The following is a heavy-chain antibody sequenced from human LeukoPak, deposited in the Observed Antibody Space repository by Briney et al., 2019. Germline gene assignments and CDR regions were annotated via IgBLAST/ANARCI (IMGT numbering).Heavy chain of an antibody. D-gene: IGHD4-17*01. CDR1: GYSISSGYY. CDR2: IYHSGST. CDR3: ASWGYGDYYFDY. J-gene: IGHJ4*02. V-gene: IGHV4-38-2*02. Sequence: PSETLSLTCTVSGYSISSGYYWGWIRQPPGKGLEWIGSIYHSGSTYYNPSLKSRVTISVDTSKNQFSLKLSSVTAADTAVYYCASWGYGDYYFDYWGQGTLVTVSS.